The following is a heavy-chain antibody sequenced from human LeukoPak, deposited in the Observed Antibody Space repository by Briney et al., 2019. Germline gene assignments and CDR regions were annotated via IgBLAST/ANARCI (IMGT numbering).Heavy chain of an antibody. CDR3: ARDRRGAQAY. J-gene: IGHJ4*02. D-gene: IGHD1-26*01. CDR1: GFTFSTYT. Sequence: PGGSLRLSCAASGFTFSTYTMHWVRQAPGKGLEWVALISYDGSNTYYADSVEGRFTISRDNSKNTLFLQMNSLRAEDTAVYYCARDRRGAQAYWGQGTLVTVSS. CDR2: ISYDGSNT. V-gene: IGHV3-30-3*01.